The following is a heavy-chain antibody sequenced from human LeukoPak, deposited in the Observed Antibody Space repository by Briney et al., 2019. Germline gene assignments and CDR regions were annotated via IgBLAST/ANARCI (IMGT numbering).Heavy chain of an antibody. CDR2: IIPIFGTA. V-gene: IGHV1-69*06. CDR3: ARQGDYGYYFDY. J-gene: IGHJ4*02. CDR1: GYTFTSYA. Sequence: GASVKVSCKASGYTFTSYAMNWVRQAPGQGLEWMGGIIPIFGTANYAQKFQGRVTITADKSTSTAYMELSSLRSEDTAVYYCARQGDYGYYFDYWGQGTLVTVSS. D-gene: IGHD4-17*01.